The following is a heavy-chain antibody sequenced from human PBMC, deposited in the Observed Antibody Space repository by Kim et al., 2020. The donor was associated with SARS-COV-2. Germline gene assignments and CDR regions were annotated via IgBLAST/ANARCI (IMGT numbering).Heavy chain of an antibody. V-gene: IGHV3-48*02. CDR1: GFTFSAYN. Sequence: GGSLRLSCAASGFTFSAYNMHWVRQAPGKGLEWVSYISSSSSSIYYADSVKGRFTVSRDNAKSSLFLQMNSLRDEDTAVYYCVRSQIVRGGGWGQG. D-gene: IGHD1-26*01. CDR3: VRSQIVRGGG. CDR2: ISSSSSSI. J-gene: IGHJ1*01.